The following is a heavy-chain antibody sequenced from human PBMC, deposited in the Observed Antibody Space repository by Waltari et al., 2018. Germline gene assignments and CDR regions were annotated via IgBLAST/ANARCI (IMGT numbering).Heavy chain of an antibody. D-gene: IGHD3-10*01. J-gene: IGHJ6*02. CDR2: ISWNSGSI. Sequence: EVQLVESGGGLVQPGRSLRLSCAASGFTFDDYAMHWVRQAPGKGLEWVSGISWNSGSIGYADSVKGRFTISRGNAKNSLYLQMNSLRAEDMALYYCAKDLGSGVYYYYGMDVWGQGTTVTVSS. CDR3: AKDLGSGVYYYYGMDV. CDR1: GFTFDDYA. V-gene: IGHV3-9*03.